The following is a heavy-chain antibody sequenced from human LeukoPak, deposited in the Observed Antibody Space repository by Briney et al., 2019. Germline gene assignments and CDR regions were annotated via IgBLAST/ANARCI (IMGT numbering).Heavy chain of an antibody. Sequence: GASVKVSCKASGYTFTSYDINWVRQATGQGLEWMGWMNPNSGNTGYARKFQGRVTMTRNTSISTAYMELSSLRSEDTAVYYCARGLFVGAGYSLYYYYYGMDVWGQGTTVTVSS. CDR1: GYTFTSYD. D-gene: IGHD3-9*01. V-gene: IGHV1-8*01. CDR2: MNPNSGNT. CDR3: ARGLFVGAGYSLYYYYYGMDV. J-gene: IGHJ6*02.